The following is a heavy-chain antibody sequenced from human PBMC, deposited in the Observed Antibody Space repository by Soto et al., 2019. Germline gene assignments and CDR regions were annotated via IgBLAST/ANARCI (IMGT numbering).Heavy chain of an antibody. Sequence: GGSLRLSCAASGFTFSSYGMHWVRQAPGKGLEWVAVIWYDGSNKYYADSVKGRFTISRDNSKNTLYLQMNSLRAEDTAVYYCARQYDFWSESYYYYGMDVWGQGTTVTVSS. CDR1: GFTFSSYG. D-gene: IGHD3-3*01. CDR3: ARQYDFWSESYYYYGMDV. J-gene: IGHJ6*02. CDR2: IWYDGSNK. V-gene: IGHV3-33*01.